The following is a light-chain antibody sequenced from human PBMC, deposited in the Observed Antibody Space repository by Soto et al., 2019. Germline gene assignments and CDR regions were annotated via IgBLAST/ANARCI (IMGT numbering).Light chain of an antibody. CDR1: SSDVGGYNY. CDR2: EVS. V-gene: IGLV2-8*01. Sequence: QSVLTQPPSASGSPGQSVTIYCTGTSSDVGGYNYVSWYQQHPGKAPKLMIYEVSKRPSGVPDRFSGSKSGNTASLTVSGLQDEDEADYYCSSYAGSNNLVFGGGTQLPVL. CDR3: SSYAGSNNLV. J-gene: IGLJ2*01.